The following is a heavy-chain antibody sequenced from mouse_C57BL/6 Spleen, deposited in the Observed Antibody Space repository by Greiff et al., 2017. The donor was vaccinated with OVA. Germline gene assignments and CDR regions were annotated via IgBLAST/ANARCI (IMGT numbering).Heavy chain of an antibody. V-gene: IGHV1-55*01. Sequence: QVQLQQPGAELVKPGASVKMSCKASGYTFTSYWITWVKQRPGQGLEWIGDIYPGSGSTNYNEKFKSKATLTVDTSSSTAYMQLSSLTSEDSAVYYCARERLRGRGDYAMDYWGQGTSVTVSS. D-gene: IGHD2-4*01. CDR3: ARERLRGRGDYAMDY. CDR2: IYPGSGST. J-gene: IGHJ4*01. CDR1: GYTFTSYW.